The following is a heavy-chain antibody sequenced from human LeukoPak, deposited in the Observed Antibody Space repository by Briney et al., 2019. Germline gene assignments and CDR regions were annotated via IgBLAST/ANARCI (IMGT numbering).Heavy chain of an antibody. V-gene: IGHV4-59*12. CDR2: IYYSGST. D-gene: IGHD5-12*01. CDR3: ARRRRGGYAIDY. Sequence: KSSETLSLTCTVSGGSLSDYYWTWVRQPPGKGLEWIGSIYYSGSTYYNPSLKSRVTISVDTSKNQFSLKLSSVTAADTAVYYCARRRRGGYAIDYWGQGTLVTVSS. CDR1: GGSLSDYY. J-gene: IGHJ4*02.